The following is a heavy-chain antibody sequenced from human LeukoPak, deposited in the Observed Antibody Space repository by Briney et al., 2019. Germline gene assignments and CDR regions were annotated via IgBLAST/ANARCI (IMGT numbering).Heavy chain of an antibody. CDR3: ARSGLDSRYYFGMDV. Sequence: PSETLSLTCTVSGGSISSYYWSWIRQPPGGGLEWIGYIYYSGSTNFNPSLKRRVTISLDTSKSQFSLKLRSVTAADTAVYYCARSGLDSRYYFGMDVWGQGTTVTVSS. V-gene: IGHV4-59*01. D-gene: IGHD5-12*01. CDR1: GGSISSYY. CDR2: IYYSGST. J-gene: IGHJ6*02.